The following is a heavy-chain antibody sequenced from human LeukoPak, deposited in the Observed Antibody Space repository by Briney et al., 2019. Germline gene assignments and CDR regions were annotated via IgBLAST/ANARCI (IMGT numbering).Heavy chain of an antibody. CDR2: INHSGGT. CDR3: ARYKRDYYGSVISFDY. CDR1: GGSFSGYY. J-gene: IGHJ4*02. D-gene: IGHD3-10*01. Sequence: SESLSLTCAVFGGSFSGYYRSWIRQPPGKGLEWGGEINHSGGTKNNPSLKSRVTISVDTCNNRFSVKLSSVTAADTAVYYCARYKRDYYGSVISFDYWGRGTLVTVSS. V-gene: IGHV4-34*01.